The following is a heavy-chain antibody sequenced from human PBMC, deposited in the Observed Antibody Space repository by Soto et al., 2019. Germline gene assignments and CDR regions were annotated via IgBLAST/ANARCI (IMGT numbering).Heavy chain of an antibody. J-gene: IGHJ6*02. V-gene: IGHV1-69*13. CDR3: ARRDYGDHTRYYYYYGMDV. Sequence: SVKVSCKASGGTFSSYAISWVRQAPGQGLEWMGGIIPIFGTANYAQKFQGRVTITADESTSTAYMELSSLRSEDTAVYYCARRDYGDHTRYYYYYGMDVWGQGTTVTVSS. CDR1: GGTFSSYA. CDR2: IIPIFGTA. D-gene: IGHD4-17*01.